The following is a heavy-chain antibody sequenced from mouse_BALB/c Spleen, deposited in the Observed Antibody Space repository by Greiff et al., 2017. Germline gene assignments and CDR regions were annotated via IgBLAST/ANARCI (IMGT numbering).Heavy chain of an antibody. CDR2: INPSTGYT. Sequence: QVQLKESGAELAKPGASVKMSCKASGYTFTSYWMHWVKQRPGQGLEWIGYINPSTGYTEYNQKFKDKATLTADKSSSTAYMQLSSLTSEDSAVYYCARSAIYDGYYVDYWGQGTTLTVSS. CDR3: ARSAIYDGYYVDY. J-gene: IGHJ2*01. V-gene: IGHV1-7*01. CDR1: GYTFTSYW. D-gene: IGHD2-3*01.